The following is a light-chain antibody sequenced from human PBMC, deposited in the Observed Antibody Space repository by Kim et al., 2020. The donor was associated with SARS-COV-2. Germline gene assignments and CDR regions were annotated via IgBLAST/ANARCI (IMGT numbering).Light chain of an antibody. CDR2: DAS. CDR3: QQYDDLPYT. J-gene: IGKJ2*01. Sequence: SASVGDRVTITCQASQDINNYLNWYQQKPGKAPKLLIYDASNLETGVPSRFSGSGSGTDFTFTISSLQPEDIATYYCQQYDDLPYTLGQGTKLEI. CDR1: QDINNY. V-gene: IGKV1-33*01.